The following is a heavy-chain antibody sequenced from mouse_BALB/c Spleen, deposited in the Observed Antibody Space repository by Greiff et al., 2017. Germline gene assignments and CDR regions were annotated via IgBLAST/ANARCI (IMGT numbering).Heavy chain of an antibody. CDR3: AREEYYYDSRHFDY. D-gene: IGHD1-1*01. V-gene: IGHV1-7*01. Sequence: QVQLQQSGAELAKPGASVKMSCKASGYTFTSYWMHWVKQRPGQGLEWIGYINPSTGYTEYNQKFKDKATLTADKSSSTAYMQLSSLTSEDSAVYYCAREEYYYDSRHFDYWGQGTTLTVSS. CDR2: INPSTGYT. J-gene: IGHJ2*01. CDR1: GYTFTSYW.